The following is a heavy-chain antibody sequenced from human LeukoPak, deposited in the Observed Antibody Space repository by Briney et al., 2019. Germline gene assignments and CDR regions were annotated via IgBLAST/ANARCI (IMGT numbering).Heavy chain of an antibody. D-gene: IGHD3-3*01. CDR1: GFTFSSYA. CDR2: ISGSGGST. Sequence: PGGSLRLSCAASGFTFSSYATSWVRQAPGKGLEWVSAISGSGGSTYYADSVKGRFTISRDNSKNTLYLQMNSLRAEDTAVYYCARKGGGYDFWSGYLRQNFDYWGQGTLVTVSS. J-gene: IGHJ4*02. CDR3: ARKGGGYDFWSGYLRQNFDY. V-gene: IGHV3-23*01.